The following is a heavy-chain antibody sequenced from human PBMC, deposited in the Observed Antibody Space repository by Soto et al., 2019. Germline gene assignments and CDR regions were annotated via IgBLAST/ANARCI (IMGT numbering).Heavy chain of an antibody. V-gene: IGHV1-18*01. CDR1: GYTFTSYG. D-gene: IGHD3-22*01. Sequence: ASVKVSCKASGYTFTSYGISWVRQAPGQGLEWMGWISAYNGNTNYAQKLQGRVTMTTDTSTSTAYMELRSLRSDDTAVYYCARDRDVYYYDSSGPTAFDIRAQRTMVTVSS. CDR3: ARDRDVYYYDSSGPTAFDI. J-gene: IGHJ3*02. CDR2: ISAYNGNT.